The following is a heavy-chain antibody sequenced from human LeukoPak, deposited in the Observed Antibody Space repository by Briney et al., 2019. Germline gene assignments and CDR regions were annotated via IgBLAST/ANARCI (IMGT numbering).Heavy chain of an antibody. J-gene: IGHJ3*02. CDR2: IYYSGST. D-gene: IGHD3-10*01. CDR3: ARGITRRRTFDI. V-gene: IGHV4-30-4*01. CDR1: GGSINSGDYY. Sequence: SQTLSLTCTVSGGSINSGDYYWNWIRQPPGKGLEWIGYIYYSGSTYYNPSLKSRVTISVDTSKNQFPLKMSSVTAAETAVYYCARGITRRRTFDIWGQGTMVTVSS.